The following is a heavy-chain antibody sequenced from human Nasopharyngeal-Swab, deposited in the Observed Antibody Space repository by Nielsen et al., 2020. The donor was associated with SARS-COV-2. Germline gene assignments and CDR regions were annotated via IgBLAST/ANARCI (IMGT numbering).Heavy chain of an antibody. CDR2: IDPSDSYT. J-gene: IGHJ6*03. D-gene: IGHD5-18*01. V-gene: IGHV5-10-1*01. Sequence: VRQMPGKGLEWMGRIDPSDSYTNYSSSFQGHVTISADKSISTAYLQWSSLNASDTAMYYCAREYTYGYYYYMDVWGKGTTVTVSS. CDR3: AREYTYGYYYYMDV.